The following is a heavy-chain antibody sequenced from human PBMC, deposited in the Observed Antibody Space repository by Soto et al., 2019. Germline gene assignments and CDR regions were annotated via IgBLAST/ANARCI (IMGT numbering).Heavy chain of an antibody. D-gene: IGHD6-13*01. J-gene: IGHJ4*02. CDR3: ARAGYSRGTDY. V-gene: IGHV4-59*01. CDR2: IYYSGST. CDR1: GGSISSYY. Sequence: QVQLQESGPGLVKPSETLSLTCTVSGGSISSYYWSWIRQPPGKGLEWIGYIYYSGSTNYNPSLNSRVTISVDTSKNQFSLKLSSVTAADTAVYYCARAGYSRGTDYWGQGTLVTVSS.